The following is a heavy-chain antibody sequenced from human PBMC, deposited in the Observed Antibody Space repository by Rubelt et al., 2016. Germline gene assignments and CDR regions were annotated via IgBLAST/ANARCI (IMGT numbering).Heavy chain of an antibody. CDR2: IYYSGNT. J-gene: IGHJ5*02. Sequence: QLQLQESGPGLVKSSETLSLTCTVSGDSISSSSYHWGWIRQPPGKGLEWIGRIYYSGNTNFNPSLKSRVTMSVDTSKNQVSLKRRFVAAADTAVFYCAGELPAAGAGWFDPWGQGTLVTVSS. V-gene: IGHV4-39*07. D-gene: IGHD2-2*01. CDR3: AGELPAAGAGWFDP. CDR1: GDSISSSSYH.